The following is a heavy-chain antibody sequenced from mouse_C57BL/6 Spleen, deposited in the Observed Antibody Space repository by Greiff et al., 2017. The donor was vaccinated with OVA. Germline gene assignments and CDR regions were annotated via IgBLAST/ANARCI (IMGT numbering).Heavy chain of an antibody. CDR3: TRGGSSSCAD. D-gene: IGHD1-1*01. CDR2: IDPEDGDT. J-gene: IGHJ3*01. CDR1: GFTIKDYY. V-gene: IGHV14-1*01. Sequence: EVQLQQSGAELVRPGASVQLSCTASGFTIKDYYMHWVKQRPEQGLEWIGRIDPEDGDTASAPKFQGKATMTAATSSNTADLQLSSRTSEDTAVEYGTRGGSSSCADGGQGTLVTVSA.